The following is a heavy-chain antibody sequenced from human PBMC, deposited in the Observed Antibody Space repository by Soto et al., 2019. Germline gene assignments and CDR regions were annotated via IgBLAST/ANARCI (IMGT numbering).Heavy chain of an antibody. D-gene: IGHD3-10*01. CDR3: ARVPVWFGESSFDY. J-gene: IGHJ4*02. CDR1: GYTFTSYA. Sequence: GDSVKVSCKASGYTFTSYAMHWVRQAPGQRLEWMGWINAGNGNTKYSQKFQGRVTITRDTSASTAYMELSSLRSEDTAVYYCARVPVWFGESSFDYWGQGTLVTVSS. V-gene: IGHV1-3*01. CDR2: INAGNGNT.